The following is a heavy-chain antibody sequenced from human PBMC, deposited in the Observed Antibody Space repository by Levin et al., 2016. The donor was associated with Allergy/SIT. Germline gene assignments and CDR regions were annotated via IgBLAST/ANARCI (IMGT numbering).Heavy chain of an antibody. D-gene: IGHD5-18*01. V-gene: IGHV4-61*02. CDR2: IYTSGST. CDR1: GGSISSGSYY. J-gene: IGHJ6*04. CDR3: ARVTGYSYGPGMI. Sequence: SETLSLTCTVSGGSISSGSYYWSWIRQPAGKGLEWIGRIYTSGSTNYNPSLKSRVTISVDTSKNQFSLKLSSVTAADTAVYYCARVTGYSYGPGMIWGKGTTVTVSS.